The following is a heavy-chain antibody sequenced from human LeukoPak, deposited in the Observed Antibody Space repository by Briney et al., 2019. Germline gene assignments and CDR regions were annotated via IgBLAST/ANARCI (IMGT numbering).Heavy chain of an antibody. J-gene: IGHJ4*02. Sequence: GGSLRLSCAASGFTFSGSAMHWVRQASGKGLEWVGRIRCKANSYATAYAASVEGRFTISRDDSKNTAYLQMNSLKTEDTAVYYCTSRGYSYGSPSYYFDYWGQGTLVTVPS. CDR1: GFTFSGSA. V-gene: IGHV3-73*01. CDR2: IRCKANSYAT. CDR3: TSRGYSYGSPSYYFDY. D-gene: IGHD5-18*01.